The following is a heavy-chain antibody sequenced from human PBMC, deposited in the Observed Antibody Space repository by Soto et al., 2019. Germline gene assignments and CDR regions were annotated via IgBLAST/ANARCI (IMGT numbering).Heavy chain of an antibody. D-gene: IGHD1-26*01. CDR3: ARSPSGCHFDY. V-gene: IGHV4-59*01. Sequence: SETLSLTCTVSGGSISSYYWSWIRQPPGKGLEWIGYIYYSGSTNYNPSLKSRVTISVDTSKNQFSLKLSSVTAADTAVYYCARSPSGCHFDYWGQGTLVTVSS. J-gene: IGHJ4*02. CDR2: IYYSGST. CDR1: GGSISSYY.